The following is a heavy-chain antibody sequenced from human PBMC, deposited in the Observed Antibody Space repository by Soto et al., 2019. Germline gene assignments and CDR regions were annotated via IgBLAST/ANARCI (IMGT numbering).Heavy chain of an antibody. CDR2: IGTRGDI. J-gene: IGHJ6*02. Sequence: GGSLRLSCAASGFAFSTFSMHWVRQAPGKGLEWVSSIGTRGDIYYADSVKGRFTISRDNAKNSLSLQMNSLRAEDTGVYYCAVEYSSSWYELSLYYYYGMDVWGQGTTVTVS. CDR1: GFAFSTFS. CDR3: AVEYSSSWYELSLYYYYGMDV. V-gene: IGHV3-21*01. D-gene: IGHD6-13*01.